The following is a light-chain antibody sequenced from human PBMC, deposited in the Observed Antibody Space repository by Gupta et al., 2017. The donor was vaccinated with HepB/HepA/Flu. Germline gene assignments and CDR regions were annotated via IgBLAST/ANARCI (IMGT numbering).Light chain of an antibody. V-gene: IGLV2-23*02. Sequence: QSALTQPASVSGSPGQSITISCTGPSSDVGSYNLVSWDQQHPGKAPKLMIYEVSKRPSGVSNRFSGSKSGNTASLTISGLQAEDEADYYCCSYAGSSTFYVFGTGTKVTVL. J-gene: IGLJ1*01. CDR2: EVS. CDR3: CSYAGSSTFYV. CDR1: SSDVGSYNL.